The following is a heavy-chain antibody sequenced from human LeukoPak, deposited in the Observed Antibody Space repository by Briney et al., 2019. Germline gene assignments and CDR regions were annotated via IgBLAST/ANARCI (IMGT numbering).Heavy chain of an antibody. CDR2: ISSSSSTI. CDR3: ARRPRSQSSESLTGAEYFQH. Sequence: PGGSLRLSCAASGFTFNSYSMNWVRQAPGKGLEWVSYISSSSSTIYYADSVKGRFTISRDNSKNTVFLQMDSLRDDDTAVYYCARRPRSQSSESLTGAEYFQHWGQGTLVTVSS. V-gene: IGHV3-48*02. J-gene: IGHJ1*01. CDR1: GFTFNSYS. D-gene: IGHD2/OR15-2a*01.